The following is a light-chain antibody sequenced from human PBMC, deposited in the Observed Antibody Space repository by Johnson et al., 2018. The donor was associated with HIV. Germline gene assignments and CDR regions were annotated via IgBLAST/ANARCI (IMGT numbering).Light chain of an antibody. J-gene: IGLJ1*01. CDR3: ATWDSSLSAPYV. Sequence: QSVLTQPPSVSAAPGQKVTISCSGSSSNIGNNYVSWYQQLPGTAPKLLIYDNNKRPSGIPDRFSGSKSGTSATLGIPGLPPGDEADYYCATWDSSLSAPYVFGTGTKVTVL. CDR2: DNN. V-gene: IGLV1-51*01. CDR1: SSNIGNNY.